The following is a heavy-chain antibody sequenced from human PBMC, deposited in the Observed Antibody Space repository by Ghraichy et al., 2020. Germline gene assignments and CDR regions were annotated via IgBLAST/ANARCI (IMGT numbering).Heavy chain of an antibody. D-gene: IGHD3-22*01. CDR3: ARAPYYYDSSGYFYYYYGMDV. J-gene: IGHJ6*02. CDR1: GGTFSSYA. V-gene: IGHV1-69*13. Sequence: SVKVSCKASGGTFSSYAISWVRQAPGQGLEWMGGIIPIFGTANYAQKFQGRVTITADESTSTAYMELSSLRSEDTAVYYCARAPYYYDSSGYFYYYYGMDVWGQGTTVTVSS. CDR2: IIPIFGTA.